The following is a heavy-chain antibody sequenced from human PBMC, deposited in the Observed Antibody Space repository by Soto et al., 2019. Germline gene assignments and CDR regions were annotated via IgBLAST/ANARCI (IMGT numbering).Heavy chain of an antibody. CDR2: IIPILGIA. Sequence: ASVKVSCKASGGTFSSYTISWVRQAPGQGLEWMGRIIPILGIANYAQKFQGRVTITADKSTSTAYMELSSLRSEDTAVYFCVKDWANRARCDGDCLNYWGQRTLVTVXX. V-gene: IGHV1-69*04. D-gene: IGHD2-21*02. CDR1: GGTFSSYT. J-gene: IGHJ4*02. CDR3: VKDWANRARCDGDCLNY.